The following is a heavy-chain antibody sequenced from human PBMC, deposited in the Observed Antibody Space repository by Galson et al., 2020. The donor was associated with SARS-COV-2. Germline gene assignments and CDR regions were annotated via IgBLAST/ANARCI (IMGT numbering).Heavy chain of an antibody. Sequence: GGSLRLSCAASGFTFSTYSLNWVRQAPGKGLEWISSISGSGSYRSYADSVKGRFTITRDNAKNSLFLQMTSLSAEDTGVYYCAKEAGDRYFDYWGQGTLVTVSS. CDR1: GFTFSTYS. J-gene: IGHJ4*01. D-gene: IGHD6-19*01. V-gene: IGHV3-21*01. CDR3: AKEAGDRYFDY. CDR2: ISGSGSYR.